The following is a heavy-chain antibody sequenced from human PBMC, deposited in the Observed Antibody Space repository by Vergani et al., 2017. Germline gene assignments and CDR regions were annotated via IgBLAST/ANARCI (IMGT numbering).Heavy chain of an antibody. J-gene: IGHJ5*02. CDR1: GFTFSSYA. Sequence: QVQLVESGGGVVQPGRSLRLSCAASGFTFSSYAMHWVRQAPGKGLEWVAVISYDGSNKYYADSVKGRFTISRDNSKNTLYLQMNSLRAEDTAVYYCAREPTPWVLTGGGWFDPWGQGTLVTVSS. CDR2: ISYDGSNK. CDR3: AREPTPWVLTGGGWFDP. D-gene: IGHD1-14*01. V-gene: IGHV3-30-3*01.